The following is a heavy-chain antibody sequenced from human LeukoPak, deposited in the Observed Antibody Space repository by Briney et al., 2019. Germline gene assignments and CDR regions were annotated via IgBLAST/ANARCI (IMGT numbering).Heavy chain of an antibody. D-gene: IGHD3-16*01. CDR3: ARVSDPLGPSDY. V-gene: IGHV3-74*01. CDR1: GFTFSSNW. CDR2: ISTDARTI. Sequence: GGSLRLSCAASGFTFSSNWMHWVRQAPGKGLVWVSHISTDARTITYADFVKGRFTISRDNAKNSLYLQMNSLRAEDTAVYYCARVSDPLGPSDYWGQGTLVTVSS. J-gene: IGHJ4*02.